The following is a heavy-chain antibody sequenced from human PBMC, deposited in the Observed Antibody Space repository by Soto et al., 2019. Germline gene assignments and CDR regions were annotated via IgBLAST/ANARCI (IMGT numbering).Heavy chain of an antibody. Sequence: EVQLLESGGGLVQPGGSLRLSCVGSGFTFINYAMNWVRQTPGKGLEWVSTISGGGDRTFDADTVKGRFTISRDNSKHTVNLQMNSLRADDTAVYYCARKVLGSTSRPDWWYFDLWGRGTLVTGSS. V-gene: IGHV3-23*01. CDR3: ARKVLGSTSRPDWWYFDL. D-gene: IGHD2-2*01. CDR1: GFTFINYA. J-gene: IGHJ2*01. CDR2: ISGGGDRT.